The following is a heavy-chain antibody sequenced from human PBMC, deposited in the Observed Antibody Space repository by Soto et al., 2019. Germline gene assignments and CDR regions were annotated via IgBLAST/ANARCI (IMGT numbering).Heavy chain of an antibody. J-gene: IGHJ4*01. D-gene: IGHD3-22*01. V-gene: IGHV3-15*07. CDR1: GFTFSNAW. CDR2: VKSKTDGGTT. Sequence: PGGSLRLACAASGFTFSNAWINWVRQTPGKGLEWVGRVKSKTDGGTTDFAAPVKGRFAISRDDSKNMVYLEMNSLKTEDTAIYYCTTDSYITSIIVRFDYWGHGTLVTSP. CDR3: TTDSYITSIIVRFDY.